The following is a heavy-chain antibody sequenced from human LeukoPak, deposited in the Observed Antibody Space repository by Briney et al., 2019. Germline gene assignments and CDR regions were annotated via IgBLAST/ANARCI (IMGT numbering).Heavy chain of an antibody. CDR3: ASQKANFYDSSGDV. V-gene: IGHV3-23*01. Sequence: GGSLRLSCAASGFSFSSSAMSWVRQAPGKGLEWVSAISGSGGNTYYAGSVKGRFTISRDNSKNMLYLQMNSLRAEDTALYYCASQKANFYDSSGDVWGQGTTVTVSS. CDR1: GFSFSSSA. CDR2: ISGSGGNT. J-gene: IGHJ6*02. D-gene: IGHD3-22*01.